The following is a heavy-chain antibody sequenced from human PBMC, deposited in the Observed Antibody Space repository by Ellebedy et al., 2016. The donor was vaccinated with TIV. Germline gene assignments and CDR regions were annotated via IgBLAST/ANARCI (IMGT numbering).Heavy chain of an antibody. Sequence: AASVKVSCKASGGTFSSYAISWVRQAPGQGLEWMGWISAYNGNTTYAQKFQGSGTMTTDTSTTTVYMDLRSLMSDDTAVYYCAREGVAGMCYFDFWGQGTLVTVSS. D-gene: IGHD6-19*01. J-gene: IGHJ4*02. CDR2: ISAYNGNT. V-gene: IGHV1-18*01. CDR3: AREGVAGMCYFDF. CDR1: GGTFSSYA.